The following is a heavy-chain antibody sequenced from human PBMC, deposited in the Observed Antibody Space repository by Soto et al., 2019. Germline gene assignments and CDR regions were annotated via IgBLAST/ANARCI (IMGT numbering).Heavy chain of an antibody. V-gene: IGHV3-64D*06. D-gene: IGHD5-12*01. CDR2: IDSDAGST. J-gene: IGHJ6*02. CDR3: VKHSVYDYQGSNYYGMDV. CDR1: GFTFSSYA. Sequence: LRLSCSASGFTFSSYAMHWVRQAPGSGLECVSSIDSDAGSTYYADSVKGRFTISRDNSKNTLYLQMSSLRIDDTAVYYCVKHSVYDYQGSNYYGMDVWGQGTTVTVSS.